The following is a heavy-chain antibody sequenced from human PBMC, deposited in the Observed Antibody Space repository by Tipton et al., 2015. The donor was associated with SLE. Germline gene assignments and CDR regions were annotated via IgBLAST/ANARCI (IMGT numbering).Heavy chain of an antibody. CDR2: IYSSGST. J-gene: IGHJ4*02. V-gene: IGHV4-61*02. CDR3: ARGGGSYYDY. D-gene: IGHD1-26*01. CDR1: GYSISSGYY. Sequence: TLSLTCAVSGYSISSGYYWSWIRQPAGRGLEWIGRIYSSGSTIYNPSLKSRVTLSLDMSNNQFSLRVRSVTAADTAVYYCARGGGSYYDYWGQGTLVTVSS.